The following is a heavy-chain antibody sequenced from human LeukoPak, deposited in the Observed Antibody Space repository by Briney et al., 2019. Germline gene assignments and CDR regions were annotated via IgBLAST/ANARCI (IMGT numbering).Heavy chain of an antibody. CDR3: ASLTLQIVVAGDDY. Sequence: PGGSLRLSCAASGLTFSTYGMSWVRQAPGKGLEWVSSISSGSNTYYADSVKGRFTISRDNSKSTLYLQMSSLRAEDTAVYYCASLTLQIVVAGDDYWGQGTLVTVSS. V-gene: IGHV3-23*01. J-gene: IGHJ4*02. CDR1: GLTFSTYG. D-gene: IGHD6-19*01. CDR2: ISSGSNT.